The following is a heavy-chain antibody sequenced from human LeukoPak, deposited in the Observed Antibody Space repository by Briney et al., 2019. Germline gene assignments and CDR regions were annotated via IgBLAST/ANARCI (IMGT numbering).Heavy chain of an antibody. V-gene: IGHV1-2*02. J-gene: IGHJ3*02. CDR3: ARLVYDYVWGSYRLHAFDI. Sequence: ASVKVSCKASGYSFADYYMHWVRQAPGQGLEWMGWIKPNSGDTRSAQRFQGRVIMTRDTSTGTAYMELSSLRSEDTAVYYCARLVYDYVWGSYRLHAFDIWGQGTMVTVSS. CDR1: GYSFADYY. CDR2: IKPNSGDT. D-gene: IGHD3-16*02.